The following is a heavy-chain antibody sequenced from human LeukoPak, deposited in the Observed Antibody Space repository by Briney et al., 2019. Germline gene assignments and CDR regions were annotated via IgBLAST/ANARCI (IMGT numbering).Heavy chain of an antibody. CDR1: GYSISSGYY. V-gene: IGHV4-38-2*02. J-gene: IGHJ4*02. D-gene: IGHD3-9*01. CDR2: IYHSGST. CDR3: ARALPGYDILTGAFDY. Sequence: SETLSLTCTVSGYSISSGYYWGWIRQPPGKGLEWIGSIYHSGSTYYNPSLKSRVTISVDTSKNQFSLKLSSVTAADTAVYYCARALPGYDILTGAFDYWGQGTLVTVSS.